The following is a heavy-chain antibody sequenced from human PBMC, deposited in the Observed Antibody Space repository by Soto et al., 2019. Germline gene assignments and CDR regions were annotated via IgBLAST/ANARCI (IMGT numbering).Heavy chain of an antibody. V-gene: IGHV1-18*01. Sequence: GASVKVSCKASGYTFTSYGISWVRQAPGQGLEWMGWISTYNGNTNYAQKLQGRVTMTTDTSTSTAYMELRSLRSDDTAVYYCASFVDTAMDVDYWGQGTLVTVSS. CDR2: ISTYNGNT. CDR3: ASFVDTAMDVDY. CDR1: GYTFTSYG. D-gene: IGHD5-18*01. J-gene: IGHJ4*02.